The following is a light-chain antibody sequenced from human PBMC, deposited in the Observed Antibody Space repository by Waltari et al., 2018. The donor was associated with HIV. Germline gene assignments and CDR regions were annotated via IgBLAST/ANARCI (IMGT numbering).Light chain of an antibody. CDR1: STNIGAAYD. CDR3: QSYDSSLSNWV. Sequence: QSVLTQPPPASGAPGQRVTISCTASSTNIGAAYDVLWYQQLPGTAPKLLIYGNSNRPSGVPDRFSGSKSGTSASLAITGLQPDDETDYYCQSYDSSLSNWVFGGGTKVTVL. CDR2: GNS. J-gene: IGLJ3*02. V-gene: IGLV1-40*01.